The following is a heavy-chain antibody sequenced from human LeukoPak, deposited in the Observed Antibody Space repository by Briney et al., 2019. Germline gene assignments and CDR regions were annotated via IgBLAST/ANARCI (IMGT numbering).Heavy chain of an antibody. J-gene: IGHJ4*02. CDR2: ISAYNGNT. Sequence: RASVKVSCKASGYTFRNYGISWVRQAPGQGLEWMGWISAYNGNTDYAQKFQGRVTMTTDTSTSTAYMELRSLRSGDTAVYYCARVYDSSGYYYFPDYWGQGTLVTVSS. CDR1: GYTFRNYG. V-gene: IGHV1-18*04. D-gene: IGHD3-22*01. CDR3: ARVYDSSGYYYFPDY.